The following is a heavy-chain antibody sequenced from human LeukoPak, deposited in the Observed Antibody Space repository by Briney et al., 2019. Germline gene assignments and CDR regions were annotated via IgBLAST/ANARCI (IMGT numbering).Heavy chain of an antibody. CDR3: ATFRGGRVVAGDY. D-gene: IGHD6-19*01. CDR1: GGSFSAYY. CDR2: INHSGST. Sequence: PSETLSLTCAVYGGSFSAYYWSWIRQPPGKGLEWIGEINHSGSTNCNPSLKTRVTISVDTSKNQFSLKLSPVTAAGTAVYYCATFRGGRVVAGDYWGQGTLVTVSS. V-gene: IGHV4-34*01. J-gene: IGHJ4*02.